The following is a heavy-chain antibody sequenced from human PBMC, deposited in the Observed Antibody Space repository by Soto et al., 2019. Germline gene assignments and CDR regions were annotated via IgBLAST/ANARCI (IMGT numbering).Heavy chain of an antibody. CDR1: GFPFRSYA. Sequence: GGSLRLSCAASGFPFRSYAMSWVRQAPGKGLEWVSAISESGGSTYYADSVKGRFTISRDNSKNTLYLQMNSLRAEETAVYYCARAITGNYYYDYGMDVWGQGTTVTVSS. V-gene: IGHV3-23*01. J-gene: IGHJ6*02. D-gene: IGHD1-20*01. CDR3: ARAITGNYYYDYGMDV. CDR2: ISESGGST.